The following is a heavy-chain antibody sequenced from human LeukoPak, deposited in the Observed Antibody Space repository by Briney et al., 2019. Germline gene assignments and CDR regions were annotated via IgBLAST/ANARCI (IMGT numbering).Heavy chain of an antibody. CDR1: GGSISSGSYY. Sequence: SQTLSLTCTVSGGSISSGSYYWSWIRQPPGKGLEWIGYINYSGSTNYNPSLKSRVAISVDTSKNQFSLKLSSVTAADTAVYYCARRGGYCSGGTCELDYWGQGTLVTVSS. CDR2: INYSGST. V-gene: IGHV4-61*01. J-gene: IGHJ4*02. D-gene: IGHD2-15*01. CDR3: ARRGGYCSGGTCELDY.